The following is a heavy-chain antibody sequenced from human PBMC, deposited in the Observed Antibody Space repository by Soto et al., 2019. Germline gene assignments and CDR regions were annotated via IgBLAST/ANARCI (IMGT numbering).Heavy chain of an antibody. V-gene: IGHV3-30*18. CDR3: AKDSKFLGIFGVVNYYSDGMDV. Sequence: QVQLVESGGGVVQPGRSLRLSCAASGFTFSSYGMHWVRQAPGKGLEWVAVISYDGSNKYYADSVKGRFTIYRDNSKKTRYLKMNRLRVEDRGVYYFAKDSKFLGIFGVVNYYSDGMDVWGQGTRVAV. CDR1: GFTFSSYG. D-gene: IGHD3-3*01. CDR2: ISYDGSNK. J-gene: IGHJ6*02.